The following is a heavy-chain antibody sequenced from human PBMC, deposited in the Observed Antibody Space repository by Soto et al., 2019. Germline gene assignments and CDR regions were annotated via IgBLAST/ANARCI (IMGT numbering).Heavy chain of an antibody. D-gene: IGHD1-26*01. J-gene: IGHJ6*02. Sequence: GASVKVSCKPSGYSFSDYFIQWVRQAPGQGLEWVAWINPKTAATNYAKKFQGRVSVTWDTSSTTAYMALTSLRPDDTAVYYCARIKWGLNYYNGMDVWGQGTTVTVS. CDR2: INPKTAAT. CDR3: ARIKWGLNYYNGMDV. V-gene: IGHV1-2*02. CDR1: GYSFSDYF.